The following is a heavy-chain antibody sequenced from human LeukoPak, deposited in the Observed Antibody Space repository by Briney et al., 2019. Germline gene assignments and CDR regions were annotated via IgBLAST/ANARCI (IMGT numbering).Heavy chain of an antibody. J-gene: IGHJ4*02. V-gene: IGHV2-5*01. Sequence: KESGPTLVKPTQTLTLTRTFSGFSLSTSGVGVGWIRQPPGKALEWLALIYWNDDKRYSPSLKSRLTFTKDTSKNQVVLTMTNMDPVDTATYYCAHRSQVLVGATALYFFDYWGQGALVTVSS. CDR1: GFSLSTSGVG. CDR3: AHRSQVLVGATALYFFDY. CDR2: IYWNDDK. D-gene: IGHD1-26*01.